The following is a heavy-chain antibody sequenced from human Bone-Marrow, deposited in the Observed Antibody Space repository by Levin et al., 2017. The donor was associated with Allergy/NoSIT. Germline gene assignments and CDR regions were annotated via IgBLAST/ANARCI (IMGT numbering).Heavy chain of an antibody. CDR3: ARATLFHASGGGKYGLDG. CDR1: GFTFSSNG. V-gene: IGHV3-33*01. Sequence: GGSLRLSCAASGFTFSSNGMHWVRQAPGKGLEWVAVIWYDGSKQYYADSVKGRFTISRDNSKNTLFLQMISLRVEDTAVYYCARATLFHASGGGKYGLDGWGQGTTVTVSS. CDR2: IWYDGSKQ. D-gene: IGHD3-10*01. J-gene: IGHJ6*02.